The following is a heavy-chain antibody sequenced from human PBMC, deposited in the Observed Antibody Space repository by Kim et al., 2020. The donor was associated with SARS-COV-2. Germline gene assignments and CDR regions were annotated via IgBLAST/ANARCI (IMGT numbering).Heavy chain of an antibody. CDR3: ARGHRAAAGISHAFDI. J-gene: IGHJ3*02. V-gene: IGHV4-34*01. Sequence: SETLSLTCAVYGGSFSGYYWSWIRQPPGKGLEWIEEINHSGSTNYNPSLKSRVTISVDTSKNQFSLKLSSVTAADTAVYYCARGHRAAAGISHAFDICGQGTMVTVSS. CDR2: INHSGST. D-gene: IGHD6-13*01. CDR1: GGSFSGYY.